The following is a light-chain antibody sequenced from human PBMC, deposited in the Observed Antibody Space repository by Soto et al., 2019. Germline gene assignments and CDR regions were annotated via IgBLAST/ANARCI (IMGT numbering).Light chain of an antibody. CDR1: QGIYSY. J-gene: IGKJ5*01. CDR2: AAS. V-gene: IGKV1-9*01. Sequence: DIQLTQSQSFLSASVGDRVTIACRASQGIYSYLAWYQQKPGKAPKLLIYAASTLQSGVPSRFSGSGSGTEFTLTISSLQPEDFATYYCQQLNSYPITFGQGTRLEIK. CDR3: QQLNSYPIT.